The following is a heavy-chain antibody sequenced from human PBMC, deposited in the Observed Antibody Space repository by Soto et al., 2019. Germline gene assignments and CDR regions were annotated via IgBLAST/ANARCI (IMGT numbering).Heavy chain of an antibody. CDR3: ARTRGDSSGSILRYYGMDV. J-gene: IGHJ6*02. CDR1: GGTFSSYA. D-gene: IGHD3-22*01. Sequence: QVQLVQSGAEVKKPGSSVKVSCKASGGTFSSYAISWVRQAPGQGLEWMGGIIPIFGTANYAQKFQGRVTITADESTSTAYMELSSLRSEDTAVYYCARTRGDSSGSILRYYGMDVWGQGTTVTVSS. CDR2: IIPIFGTA. V-gene: IGHV1-69*01.